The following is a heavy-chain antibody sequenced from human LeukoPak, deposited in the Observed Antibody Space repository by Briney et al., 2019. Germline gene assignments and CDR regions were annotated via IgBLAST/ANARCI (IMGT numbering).Heavy chain of an antibody. V-gene: IGHV1-46*01. Sequence: GASVKVSCTASGYTFTSYYMHWVRQAPGQGLEWMGIINPSGGSTSYAQKFQGRVTMTRDTSTSTVYMELSSLRSEDTAVYYCARAPVATTLEDAFDIWGQGTMVTVSS. J-gene: IGHJ3*02. D-gene: IGHD5-24*01. CDR2: INPSGGST. CDR1: GYTFTSYY. CDR3: ARAPVATTLEDAFDI.